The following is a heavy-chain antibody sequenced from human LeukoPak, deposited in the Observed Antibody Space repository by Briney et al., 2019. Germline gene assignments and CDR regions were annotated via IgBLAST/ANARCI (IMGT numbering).Heavy chain of an antibody. CDR3: ARDGDSSGWYATNFDY. D-gene: IGHD6-13*01. CDR1: GFTFSSYA. Sequence: PGRSLRLSCAASGFTFSSYAMHWVRQAPGKGLEWVAVISYDGSNKYYADSVKGRFTISRDNSKNTLYLQMNSLRAEDTAVYYCARDGDSSGWYATNFDYWGQGTLVTVSS. J-gene: IGHJ4*02. V-gene: IGHV3-30-3*01. CDR2: ISYDGSNK.